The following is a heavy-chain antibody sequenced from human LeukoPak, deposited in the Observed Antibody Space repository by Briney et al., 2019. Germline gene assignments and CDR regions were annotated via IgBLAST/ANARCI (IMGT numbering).Heavy chain of an antibody. V-gene: IGHV4-61*02. Sequence: SETLSLTCNVSGGSISGGSFYWTWIRQPAGKGLEWIGRIYASGSTNYNSSLKSRVTISVDTSKNQFSLRLSSVTAADTAVYYCARGGDSSSWSVDYWGQGTLVTVSS. CDR3: ARGGDSSSWSVDY. D-gene: IGHD6-13*01. CDR2: IYASGST. J-gene: IGHJ4*02. CDR1: GGSISGGSFY.